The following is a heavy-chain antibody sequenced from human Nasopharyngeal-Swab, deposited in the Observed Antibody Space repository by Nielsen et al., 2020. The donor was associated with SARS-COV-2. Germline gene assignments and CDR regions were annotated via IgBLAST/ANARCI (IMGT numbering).Heavy chain of an antibody. D-gene: IGHD3-10*01. CDR2: ISYDGSNK. V-gene: IGHV3-30*18. Sequence: VRQAPGKGLEWVAVISYDGSNKYYADSVKGRFTISRDNSKNTPYLQMNSLRAEDTAVYYCAKLDMVRGVIITSYAFDIWGQGTMVTVSS. J-gene: IGHJ3*02. CDR3: AKLDMVRGVIITSYAFDI.